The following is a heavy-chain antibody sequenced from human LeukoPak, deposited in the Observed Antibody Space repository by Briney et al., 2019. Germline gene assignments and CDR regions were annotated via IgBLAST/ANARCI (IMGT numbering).Heavy chain of an antibody. CDR3: ASGHCSSTSCYKGFHYYYYYGMDV. Sequence: SVKVSCKASGGTFSSYAISWVRQAPGQGLEWMGRIIPILGIANYAQKFQGRVTITVDKSTSTAYMELSSLRSEDTAVYYCASGHCSSTSCYKGFHYYYYYGMDVWGQGTTVTVSS. V-gene: IGHV1-69*04. D-gene: IGHD2-2*02. CDR1: GGTFSSYA. CDR2: IIPILGIA. J-gene: IGHJ6*02.